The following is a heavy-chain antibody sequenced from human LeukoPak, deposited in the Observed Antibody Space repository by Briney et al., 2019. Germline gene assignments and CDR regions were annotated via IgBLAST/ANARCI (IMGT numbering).Heavy chain of an antibody. CDR2: INAGNGNT. D-gene: IGHD1-1*01. Sequence: ASVKVSCKASGYTFTSYAMHWVRQAPGQRLEWMGWINAGNGNTKYSQEFQGRVTITRDTSASTAYMELSSLRSEDMAVYYCARDRHWNDGCFDYWGQGTLVTVSS. V-gene: IGHV1-3*03. CDR1: GYTFTSYA. CDR3: ARDRHWNDGCFDY. J-gene: IGHJ4*02.